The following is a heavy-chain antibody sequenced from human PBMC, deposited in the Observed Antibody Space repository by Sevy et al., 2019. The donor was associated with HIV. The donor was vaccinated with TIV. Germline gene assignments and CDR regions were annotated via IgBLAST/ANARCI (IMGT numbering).Heavy chain of an antibody. V-gene: IGHV3-49*03. D-gene: IGHD6-19*01. CDR3: TRDLYGSGWFYFDY. CDR2: IKTKTYSGTT. CDR1: GFTFGDYA. J-gene: IGHJ4*02. Sequence: GGSLRLSCTASGFTFGDYAMSWFRQAPGKGLEWVGFIKTKTYSGTTGYVAFVKGRFIISRDDSKNIAYLQMNSLKTEDTAVYYCTRDLYGSGWFYFDYWGQGTLVTVSS.